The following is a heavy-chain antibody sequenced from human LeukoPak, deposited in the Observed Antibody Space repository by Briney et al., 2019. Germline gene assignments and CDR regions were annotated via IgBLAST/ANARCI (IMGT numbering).Heavy chain of an antibody. Sequence: GGSLRLSCAASGFTFSSYSMNWVRQAPGKGLEWVSSISSSSSYIYYADSVKGRFTISRDNAKNSLYLHMNSLRDDDTAVYYCARGSSGWYFFDYWGQGTLVTVSS. CDR1: GFTFSSYS. V-gene: IGHV3-21*01. J-gene: IGHJ4*02. CDR2: ISSSSSYI. CDR3: ARGSSGWYFFDY. D-gene: IGHD6-19*01.